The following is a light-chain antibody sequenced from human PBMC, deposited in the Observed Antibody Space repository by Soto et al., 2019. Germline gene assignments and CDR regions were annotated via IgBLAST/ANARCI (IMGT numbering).Light chain of an antibody. V-gene: IGKV3-15*01. CDR1: QSVSSN. CDR2: GAS. CDR3: QQYNNWPYT. Sequence: EIVMTQSQATLSVSPGERATLSCRASQSVSSNLAWSQQKPGQAPRLLIYGASTRATGTPARFRGSGSGTECTLTISSLQSEDFAVCYCQQYNNWPYTFGQGTKLEIK. J-gene: IGKJ2*01.